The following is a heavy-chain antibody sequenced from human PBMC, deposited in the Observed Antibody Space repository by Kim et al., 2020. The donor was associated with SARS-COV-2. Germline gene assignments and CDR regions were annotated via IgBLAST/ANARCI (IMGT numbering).Heavy chain of an antibody. V-gene: IGHV1-3*01. CDR2: INAGNGNT. CDR1: GYTFTSYA. Sequence: ASVKVSCKASGYTFTSYAMHWVRQAPGQRLEWMGWINAGNGNTKYSQKFQGRVTITRDTSASTAYMELSSLRSEDTAVYYCARDIKLQNRNVYYFDYWGQGTLVTVSS. D-gene: IGHD1-1*01. CDR3: ARDIKLQNRNVYYFDY. J-gene: IGHJ4*02.